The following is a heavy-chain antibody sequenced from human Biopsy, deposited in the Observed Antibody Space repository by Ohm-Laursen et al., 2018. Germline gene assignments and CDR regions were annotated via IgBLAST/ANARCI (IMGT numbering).Heavy chain of an antibody. CDR3: AKDHCSGGTCYSDGPVFDF. CDR2: ISGSGGTT. Sequence: SLRLSCAASGFTFSSYVMSWVRQAPGKGLEWVSTISGSGGTTYYADSVKGRFTISRDNSKNTLYLQMNSLGAEDTAVYYCAKDHCSGGTCYSDGPVFDFWGQGTLVTVSS. V-gene: IGHV3-23*01. CDR1: GFTFSSYV. D-gene: IGHD2-15*01. J-gene: IGHJ4*02.